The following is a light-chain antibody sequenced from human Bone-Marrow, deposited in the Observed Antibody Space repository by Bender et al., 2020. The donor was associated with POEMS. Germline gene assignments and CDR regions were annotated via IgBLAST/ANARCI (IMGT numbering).Light chain of an antibody. CDR2: KDT. J-gene: IGLJ3*02. Sequence: SFELTQPSSVSVSPGQTAKITCSGDVLATMFARWFQQKPGQAPVLVIYKDTERPSGIPERFSGSTSGTTVTLTISGAQVEDEADYYCYSATDHNGRVFGGGTKLTVL. CDR1: VLATMF. CDR3: YSATDHNGRV. V-gene: IGLV3-27*01.